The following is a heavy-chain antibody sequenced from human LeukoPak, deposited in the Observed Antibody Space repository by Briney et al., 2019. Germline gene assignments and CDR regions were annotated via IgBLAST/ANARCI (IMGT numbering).Heavy chain of an antibody. V-gene: IGHV1-2*02. CDR2: INPNSGGT. Sequence: GASVKVSCKASGYTFTGYYMHWVRQAPGQGLEWMGWINPNSGGTNYAQKFQGRVTMTRDTSISTAYMELSRLRSDDTAVYYCARGYGGITPELDWYFDLWGRGTLVTVSS. D-gene: IGHD4-23*01. J-gene: IGHJ2*01. CDR1: GYTFTGYY. CDR3: ARGYGGITPELDWYFDL.